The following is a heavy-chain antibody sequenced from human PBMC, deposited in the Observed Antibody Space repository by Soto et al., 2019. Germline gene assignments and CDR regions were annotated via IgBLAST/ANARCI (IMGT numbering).Heavy chain of an antibody. Sequence: EVPLLESGGGLVQPGGSLRLSCAASGFTFSNYAMSWVRQAPGKGLDWVSTITASGGATWYADSVKGRFTISRDFSKSTLYLQMNNLRAEDTAVYFCAKVMESGRPLDYWGQGTLVTVSS. J-gene: IGHJ4*02. V-gene: IGHV3-23*01. D-gene: IGHD6-6*01. CDR2: ITASGGAT. CDR1: GFTFSNYA. CDR3: AKVMESGRPLDY.